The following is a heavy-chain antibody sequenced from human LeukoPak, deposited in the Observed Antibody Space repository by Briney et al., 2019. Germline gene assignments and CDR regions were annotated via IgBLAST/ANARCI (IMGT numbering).Heavy chain of an antibody. CDR2: IYYSGST. J-gene: IGHJ5*02. Sequence: SETLSLTCTVSGGSTSSSSYYWGWIRQPPGKGLEWIGSIYYSGSTYYNPSLKSRVTISVDTSKNQFSLKLSSVTAADTAVYYCARHVEEWFDPWGQGTLVTVSS. CDR3: ARHVEEWFDP. CDR1: GGSTSSSSYY. V-gene: IGHV4-39*01.